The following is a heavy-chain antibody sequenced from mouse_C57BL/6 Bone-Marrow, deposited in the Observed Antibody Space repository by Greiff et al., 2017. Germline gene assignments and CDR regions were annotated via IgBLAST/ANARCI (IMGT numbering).Heavy chain of an antibody. V-gene: IGHV14-2*01. J-gene: IGHJ4*01. D-gene: IGHD1-1*01. CDR2: IDPEDGET. CDR3: ARGSVYGSSLDAMDY. Sequence: VQLQQPGAELVKPGASVKLSCTASGFNIKDYYMHWVKQRTEQGLEWIGRIDPEDGETKYAPKFQGKATITADTSSNTAYLQLSSLTSEDTAVYDCARGSVYGSSLDAMDYWGQGTSVTVSS. CDR1: GFNIKDYY.